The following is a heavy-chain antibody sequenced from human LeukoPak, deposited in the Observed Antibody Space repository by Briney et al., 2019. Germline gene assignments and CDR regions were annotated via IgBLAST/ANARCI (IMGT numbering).Heavy chain of an antibody. D-gene: IGHD6-13*01. CDR3: ARSPMGAAALY. J-gene: IGHJ4*02. V-gene: IGHV1-18*01. CDR1: NSTFSG. Sequence: VASVKVSCKASNSTFSGMSWVRQAPGQGLEWMGWIGAYSGDTHYAQKVQDRVTLTADTSTNTAFMELRSLTSDDTAIYYCARSPMGAAALYWGQGTLVTVSS. CDR2: IGAYSGDT.